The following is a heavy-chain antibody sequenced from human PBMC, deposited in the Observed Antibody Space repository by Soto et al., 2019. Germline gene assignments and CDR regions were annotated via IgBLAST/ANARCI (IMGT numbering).Heavy chain of an antibody. CDR1: GFTFSSYG. D-gene: IGHD3-10*01. CDR3: ARDEEGSPHLYYFDY. J-gene: IGHJ4*02. CDR2: IWYDGSNK. V-gene: IGHV3-33*01. Sequence: PGGSLRLSCAASGFTFSSYGMHWVRQAPGKGLEWVAVIWYDGSNKYYADSVKGRFTISRDNSKNTLYLQMNSLRAEDTAVYYCARDEEGSPHLYYFDYWGQGT.